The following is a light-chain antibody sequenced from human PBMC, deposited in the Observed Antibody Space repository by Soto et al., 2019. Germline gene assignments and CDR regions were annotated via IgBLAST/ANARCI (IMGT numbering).Light chain of an antibody. Sequence: DIQMTQSPSTLSASVGDRFTITCLASQSISSWLAWYQQKPGKAPKLLIYDAYSLESGVTSRFSGSGSGTEFTLTITSLQPDDFATYYCQQYNSYPWTVGQGTKVEIK. V-gene: IGKV1-5*01. CDR1: QSISSW. CDR2: DAY. J-gene: IGKJ1*01. CDR3: QQYNSYPWT.